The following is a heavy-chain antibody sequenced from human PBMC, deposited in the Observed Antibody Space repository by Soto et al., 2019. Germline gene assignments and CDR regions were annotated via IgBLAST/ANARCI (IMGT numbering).Heavy chain of an antibody. CDR2: IYSGGST. J-gene: IGHJ5*02. Sequence: GGSLRLSCAASGFTVSSNYMSWVRQAPGKGLEWVSVIYSGGSTYYADSVKGRFTISRDNSKNTLYLQRNSLRAEETAVYYCARKPGRYCSSTSCAGNWFDPWGQGTLVTVSS. CDR1: GFTVSSNY. V-gene: IGHV3-66*01. D-gene: IGHD2-2*01. CDR3: ARKPGRYCSSTSCAGNWFDP.